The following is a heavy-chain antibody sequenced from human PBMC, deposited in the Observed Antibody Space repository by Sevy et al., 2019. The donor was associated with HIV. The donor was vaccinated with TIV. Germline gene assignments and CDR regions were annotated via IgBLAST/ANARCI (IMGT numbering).Heavy chain of an antibody. V-gene: IGHV4-59*01. D-gene: IGHD6-13*01. CDR2: IHSSGST. J-gene: IGHJ6*02. Sequence: SETLSLTCTVSGGSIHNSYWSWIRQSPGKGLEWIGYIHSSGSTNGNPSLKGRVTIPVDTSKNQFSLNLKSVTAADSGIYYCAREYSSSETLHVWGQGTTVTVSS. CDR1: GGSIHNSY. CDR3: AREYSSSETLHV.